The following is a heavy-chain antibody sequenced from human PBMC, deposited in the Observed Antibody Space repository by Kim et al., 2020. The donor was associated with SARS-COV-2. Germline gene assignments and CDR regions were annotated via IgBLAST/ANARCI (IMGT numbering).Heavy chain of an antibody. V-gene: IGHV1-18*01. D-gene: IGHD3-10*01. Sequence: NTNHAQKLQGRVTMTTDTSTSTAYMELRSLRSDDTAVYYCARDGPMVHYWGQGTLVTVSS. J-gene: IGHJ4*02. CDR2: NT. CDR3: ARDGPMVHY.